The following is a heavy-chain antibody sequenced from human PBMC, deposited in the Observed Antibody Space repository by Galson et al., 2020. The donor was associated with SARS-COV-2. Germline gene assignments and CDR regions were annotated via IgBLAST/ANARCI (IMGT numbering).Heavy chain of an antibody. CDR1: GFTFSSYA. D-gene: IGHD3-10*01. V-gene: IGHV3-30*04. Sequence: GESLKIYCAASGFTFSSYAMHWVRQAPAKGLEWVAVISYDGSNKYYADSVKGRFTISRDNSKNTLYLQMNSLRAEDTAVYYCASSLLWFGEPPGYWGQGTLVTVSS. CDR3: ASSLLWFGEPPGY. CDR2: ISYDGSNK. J-gene: IGHJ4*02.